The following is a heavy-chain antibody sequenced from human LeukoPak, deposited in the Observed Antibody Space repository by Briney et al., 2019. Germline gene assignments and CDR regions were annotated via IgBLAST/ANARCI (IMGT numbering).Heavy chain of an antibody. CDR2: ITPSDGST. CDR1: GFTCSSFA. CDR3: AKAQTMTMVTTVFYYGMDV. D-gene: IGHD4-17*01. Sequence: PGGSLRLSCAASGFTCSSFAMSWVRQAPGKGLEWVSVITPSDGSTYYSDSVRGRFTISRDNSKNTMYLQMNSLRAEDTAVYYCAKAQTMTMVTTVFYYGMDVWGQGTTVIVSS. J-gene: IGHJ6*02. V-gene: IGHV3-23*01.